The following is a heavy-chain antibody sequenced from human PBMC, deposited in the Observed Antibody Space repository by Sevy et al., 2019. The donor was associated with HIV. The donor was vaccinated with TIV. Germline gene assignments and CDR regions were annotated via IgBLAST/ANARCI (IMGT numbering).Heavy chain of an antibody. CDR2: ISRASDSI. J-gene: IGHJ4*02. CDR3: GIEHAGSFPDF. Sequence: GGSLRLSCTASGFTFRDYPMNWIRQAPGKGLEWLSYISRASDSIYYADSVMGRFTVSRDNAKNSLYLQMDRLSDEDTAIYYCGIEHAGSFPDFWGQGTLVTVSS. CDR1: GFTFRDYP. D-gene: IGHD1-26*01. V-gene: IGHV3-48*02.